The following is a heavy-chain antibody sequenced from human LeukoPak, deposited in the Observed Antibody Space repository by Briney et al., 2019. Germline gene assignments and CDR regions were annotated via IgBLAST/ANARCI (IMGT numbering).Heavy chain of an antibody. V-gene: IGHV4-4*07. J-gene: IGHJ4*02. CDR2: IYTSGST. CDR1: GYFISSGYY. D-gene: IGHD3-3*01. Sequence: SETLSLTCTVSGYFISSGYYWSWIRQPAGKGLEWIGRIYTSGSTNYNPSLKSRVTMSVDTSKNQFSLKLSSVTAADTAVYYCAREGSDFWSGFDYWGQGTLVTVSS. CDR3: AREGSDFWSGFDY.